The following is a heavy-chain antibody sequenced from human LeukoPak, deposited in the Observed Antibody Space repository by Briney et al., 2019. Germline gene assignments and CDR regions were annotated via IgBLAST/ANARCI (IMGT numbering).Heavy chain of an antibody. D-gene: IGHD4-17*01. CDR2: IKSKRGGGTT. V-gene: IGHV3-15*01. Sequence: GGSLRLSCAGTGFTFSDAWMSWVRQAPGKGLEWVGRIKSKRGGGTTDYAAPVKGRFTISRDDSKNTLYLQMGSLKTEDTAAYYCVHDGDFEGRFDHWGQGTLVTVSS. J-gene: IGHJ4*02. CDR1: GFTFSDAW. CDR3: VHDGDFEGRFDH.